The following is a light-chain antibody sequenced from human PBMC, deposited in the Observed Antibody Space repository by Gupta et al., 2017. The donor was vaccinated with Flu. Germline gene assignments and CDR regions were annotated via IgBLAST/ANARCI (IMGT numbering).Light chain of an antibody. CDR1: QSISSY. V-gene: IGKV1-39*01. Sequence: PCSLSASVGDRVTITCRASQSISSYLNWYQQKPGKAPKLLIYAASSLQSGVPSRFSGSGSGTDFTLTISSLQPEDFATYYCQQSYSSLLTFGGGTKVEIK. CDR3: QQSYSSLLT. CDR2: AAS. J-gene: IGKJ4*01.